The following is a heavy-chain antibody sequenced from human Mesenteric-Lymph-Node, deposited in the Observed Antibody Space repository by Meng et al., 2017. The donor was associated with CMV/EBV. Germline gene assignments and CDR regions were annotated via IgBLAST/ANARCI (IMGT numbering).Heavy chain of an antibody. J-gene: IGHJ4*02. CDR1: GFTFSTFE. Sequence: GESLKISCKGSGFTFSTFEIAWVRQATGQGLEWMGWMNPNSGNTGYAQKFQGRVTITRNTSISTAYMELSSLRSEDTAVYYCAREGGIAAALLDYWGQGTLVTVSS. CDR2: MNPNSGNT. CDR3: AREGGIAAALLDY. D-gene: IGHD6-13*01. V-gene: IGHV1-8*01.